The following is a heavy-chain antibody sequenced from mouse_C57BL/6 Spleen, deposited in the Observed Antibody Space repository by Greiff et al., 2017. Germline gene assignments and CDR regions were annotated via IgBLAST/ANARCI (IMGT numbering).Heavy chain of an antibody. CDR2: IYPGSGNT. CDR3: ARVGGYDVDYYAMDY. Sequence: VQLQQSGAELVRPGASVKLSCKASGYTFTDYYINWVKQRPGQGLEWIARIYPGSGNTYYNEKFKGKATLTAEKSSSTAYMQLSSLTSEDSAVYFCARVGGYDVDYYAMDYWCQGTSVTVSS. V-gene: IGHV1-76*01. D-gene: IGHD2-2*01. CDR1: GYTFTDYY. J-gene: IGHJ4*01.